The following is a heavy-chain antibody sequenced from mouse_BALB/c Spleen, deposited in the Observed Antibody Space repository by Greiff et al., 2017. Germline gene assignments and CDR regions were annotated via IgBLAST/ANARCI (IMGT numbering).Heavy chain of an antibody. CDR1: GFTFSSFG. CDR2: ISSGSSTI. V-gene: IGHV5-17*02. CDR3: ARGGYGGNSYAMDY. D-gene: IGHD1-1*02. J-gene: IGHJ4*01. Sequence: EVNVVESGGGLVKPGGSRKLSCAASGFTFSSFGMHWVRQAPEKGLEWVAYISSGSSTIYYADTVKGRFTISRDNPKNTLFLQMTSLRSEDTAMYYCARGGYGGNSYAMDYWGQGTSVTVSS.